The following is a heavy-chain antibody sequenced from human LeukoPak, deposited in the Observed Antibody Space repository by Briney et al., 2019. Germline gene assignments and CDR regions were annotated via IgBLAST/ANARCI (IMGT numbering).Heavy chain of an antibody. Sequence: GGSLRLSCAASGFTFSSYAMSWVRQAPGKGLEWVSAISGSGGSTYYADSVKGRFTISRDNSKNTLYLQMNSLRAEDTAVYYCAKDLSWQWLVRGYFDYWGQGTLVTVSS. J-gene: IGHJ4*02. V-gene: IGHV3-23*01. D-gene: IGHD6-19*01. CDR3: AKDLSWQWLVRGYFDY. CDR2: ISGSGGST. CDR1: GFTFSSYA.